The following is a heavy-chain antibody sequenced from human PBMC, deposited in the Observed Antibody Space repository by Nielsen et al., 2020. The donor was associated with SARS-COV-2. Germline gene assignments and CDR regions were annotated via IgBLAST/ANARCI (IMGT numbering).Heavy chain of an antibody. CDR2: ISWNSGSI. V-gene: IGHV3-9*03. CDR3: ATNSDWRHDY. D-gene: IGHD6-19*01. J-gene: IGHJ4*02. CDR1: GFTFDDYA. Sequence: SLKISYAASGFTFDDYAMHWVRQAPGKGLEWVSGISWNSGSIGYADSVKGRFTISRDNVKNSLDLQMNSLRAEDMAVYYCATNSDWRHDYWGQGTLVTVST.